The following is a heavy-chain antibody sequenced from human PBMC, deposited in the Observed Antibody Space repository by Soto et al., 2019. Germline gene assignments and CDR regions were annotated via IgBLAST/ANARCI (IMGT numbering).Heavy chain of an antibody. J-gene: IGHJ6*02. V-gene: IGHV3-30*18. Sequence: QVQLVESGGGVVQPGRSLRLSCAASGFTFNSYGMHWVRQAPGKGLEWVAFISYEGNNKYHAITVKGRFTISSYNSRTTQYFQMNSLRAKDTAVYFCAKRRNLSRFLEWSSGLEVWGQGTTVTVSS. D-gene: IGHD3-3*01. CDR3: AKRRNLSRFLEWSSGLEV. CDR1: GFTFNSYG. CDR2: ISYEGNNK.